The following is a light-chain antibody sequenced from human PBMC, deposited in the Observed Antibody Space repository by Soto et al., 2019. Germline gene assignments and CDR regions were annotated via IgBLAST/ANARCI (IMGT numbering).Light chain of an antibody. CDR2: DAS. CDR3: QQYNSHST. V-gene: IGKV1-5*01. CDR1: QSISSW. Sequence: DIQMTQSPSTLSASVGDRVTITCRASQSISSWLAWYQPKPGKAPKLLIYDASSLESGVPSRFSGSGSGTEFTLTIRSLKPDDFATYYCQQYNSHSTFGQGTKVDIK. J-gene: IGKJ1*01.